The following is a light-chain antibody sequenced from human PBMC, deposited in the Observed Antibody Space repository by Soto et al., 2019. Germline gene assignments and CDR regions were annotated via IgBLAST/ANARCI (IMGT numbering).Light chain of an antibody. CDR2: RTS. CDR3: QQYNNWPLT. J-gene: IGKJ4*01. V-gene: IGKV3-15*01. Sequence: EIVMTQSPATLSVSPGERATLSCRASQSVSSNLAWYQQKPGQAPRLLIYRTSTRATGIPARFSGSGSGTEFTLTICSLQSEDFAVYYCQQYNNWPLTFGGGTKVEIK. CDR1: QSVSSN.